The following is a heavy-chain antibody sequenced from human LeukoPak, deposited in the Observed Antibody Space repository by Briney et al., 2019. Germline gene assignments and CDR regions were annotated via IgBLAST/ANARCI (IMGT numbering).Heavy chain of an antibody. V-gene: IGHV4-59*01. CDR3: ARGGSNWYPFDY. J-gene: IGHJ4*02. Sequence: SESLSLTCTVAGVSISRYYWSWIRQPPGKGLEWIGDVYYSGSTNYNPSLKSRVTISVDTSKNRFSLKLSSVTAADRAVYYCARGGSNWYPFDYWGQGTLVTVSS. D-gene: IGHD6-13*01. CDR2: VYYSGST. CDR1: GVSISRYY.